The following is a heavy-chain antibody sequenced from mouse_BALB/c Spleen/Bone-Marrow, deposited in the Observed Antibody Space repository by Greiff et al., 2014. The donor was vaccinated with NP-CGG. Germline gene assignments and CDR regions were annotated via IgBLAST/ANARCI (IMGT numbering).Heavy chain of an antibody. D-gene: IGHD4-1*01. CDR3: GRGWEVFTY. V-gene: IGHV3-8*02. CDR2: ITYSDST. CDR1: SGY. Sequence: EVKLVESGPSLVKPSQILSLTSGYWNWIRKFPGNKLEYMGYITYSDSTYYNPSLKSRISITRDTSKNQYYLQLNSVTTEDTATYYCGRGWEVFTYWGQGTLVTVSA. J-gene: IGHJ3*01.